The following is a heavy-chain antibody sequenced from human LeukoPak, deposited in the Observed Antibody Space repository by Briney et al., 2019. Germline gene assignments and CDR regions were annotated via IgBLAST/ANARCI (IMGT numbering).Heavy chain of an antibody. CDR1: GFTFDDYA. D-gene: IGHD4-17*01. J-gene: IGHJ5*02. CDR2: ISWNSGSI. Sequence: GRSLRLSCAASGFTFDDYAMHWVRQAPGKGLEWDSGISWNSGSIGYADSVKSRFTISRDNAKNSLYLQMNSLRAEDTALYYCAKDTDYGDYGGWFDPWGQGTLVTVSS. V-gene: IGHV3-9*01. CDR3: AKDTDYGDYGGWFDP.